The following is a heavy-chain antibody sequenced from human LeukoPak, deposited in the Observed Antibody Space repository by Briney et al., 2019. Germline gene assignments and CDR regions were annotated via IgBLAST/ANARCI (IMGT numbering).Heavy chain of an antibody. CDR1: GFTFSSYG. Sequence: GGSLRLSCAASGFTFSSYGMHWVRQAPGKGLEWVAFIRYDGSNKYYADSVKGRFTISRDNSKNTLYLQMNSLRAEDTAVFYCAKGGNGSSVLDVWGKGTTVTVSS. CDR2: IRYDGSNK. CDR3: AKGGNGSSVLDV. J-gene: IGHJ6*04. V-gene: IGHV3-30*02. D-gene: IGHD6-6*01.